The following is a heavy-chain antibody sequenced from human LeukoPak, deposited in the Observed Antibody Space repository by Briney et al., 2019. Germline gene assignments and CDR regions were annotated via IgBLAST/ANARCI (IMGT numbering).Heavy chain of an antibody. J-gene: IGHJ4*02. D-gene: IGHD3-10*01. CDR1: GFTYRSYW. Sequence: PGGSLRLSCAASGFTYRSYWMSWVRQVPGKGLEWVANINQDRREKYYVDSVRGRFTISRNNAKNSLFLEMNSLRVEDTGVYYCARDRGYGSGSYYIRVFDYWGQGTLVTVSS. CDR3: ARDRGYGSGSYYIRVFDY. CDR2: INQDRREK. V-gene: IGHV3-7*03.